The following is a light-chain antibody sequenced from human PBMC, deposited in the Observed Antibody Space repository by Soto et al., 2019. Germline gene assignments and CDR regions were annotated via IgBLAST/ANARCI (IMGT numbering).Light chain of an antibody. CDR2: GAS. CDR1: QSVSSSY. J-gene: IGKJ1*01. CDR3: QQFGSSSWT. V-gene: IGKV3-20*01. Sequence: ESVLTQSPVTLSLSPGEKATLSCRASQSVSSSYLAWYQQKPGQAPRLLIYGASSRATGIPDMFSGSGSGTDFTLTVSRLEPEDFAVYYCQQFGSSSWTFGQGTKVDIK.